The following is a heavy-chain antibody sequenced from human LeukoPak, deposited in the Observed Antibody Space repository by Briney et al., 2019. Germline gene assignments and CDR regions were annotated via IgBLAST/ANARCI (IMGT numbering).Heavy chain of an antibody. CDR3: ARWGYFDSSGYFVAEY. V-gene: IGHV4-59*01. CDR1: GDSISNYY. CDR2: IHYSGGT. D-gene: IGHD3-22*01. J-gene: IGHJ4*02. Sequence: SETLSLTCTVSGDSISNYYWNWIRQPPGKGLEYIGWIHYSGGTDYNPSLKSRVTISLDRSKRQLSLNLRSVTAADTAVYYCARWGYFDSSGYFVAEYRGQGTLVTVSS.